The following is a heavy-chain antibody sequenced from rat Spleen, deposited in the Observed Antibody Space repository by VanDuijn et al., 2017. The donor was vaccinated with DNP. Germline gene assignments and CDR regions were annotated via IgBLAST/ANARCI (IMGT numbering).Heavy chain of an antibody. D-gene: IGHD3-8*01. J-gene: IGHJ2*01. Sequence: EVQLAESGGGLVQPGNSLKLSCAASGFTFSNYGMAWVRQAPTKGLEWVASISYDGSSTYHRDSVKGRFSISRDNAKSTLYLQVNSLRSEDTATYYCTSNPHIRTAAPFDYWGQGVMVTVSS. CDR2: ISYDGSST. CDR3: TSNPHIRTAAPFDY. CDR1: GFTFSNYG. V-gene: IGHV5-29*01.